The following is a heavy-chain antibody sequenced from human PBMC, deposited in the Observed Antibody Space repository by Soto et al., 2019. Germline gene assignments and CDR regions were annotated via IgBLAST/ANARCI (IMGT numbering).Heavy chain of an antibody. D-gene: IGHD3-16*01. CDR2: IWYDGSNK. V-gene: IGHV3-33*01. CDR3: ARSKAYDYIWGSLDY. Sequence: PGGSLRLSCAASGFTFSSYGMHWVRQAPDKGLEWVAVIWYDGSNKYYADSVKGRFTISRDNSKNTLYLQMNSLRAEDTAVYYCARSKAYDYIWGSLDYWGQGTLVTAPQ. J-gene: IGHJ4*02. CDR1: GFTFSSYG.